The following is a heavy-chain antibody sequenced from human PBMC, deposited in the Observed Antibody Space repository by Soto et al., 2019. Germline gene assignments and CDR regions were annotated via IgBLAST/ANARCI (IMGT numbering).Heavy chain of an antibody. CDR1: GYTFTSYG. V-gene: IGHV1-18*01. J-gene: IGHJ6*02. D-gene: IGHD1-1*01. CDR2: ISAYNGNT. CDR3: ARGTVTGSEYNYYYYGMDV. Sequence: GASVKVSCKASGYTFTSYGISWVRQAPGQGLEWMGWISAYNGNTNYAQKLQGRVKLTADESTRTAYMELSTLTSEDTAVYYCARGTVTGSEYNYYYYGMDVWGQGTTVTVSS.